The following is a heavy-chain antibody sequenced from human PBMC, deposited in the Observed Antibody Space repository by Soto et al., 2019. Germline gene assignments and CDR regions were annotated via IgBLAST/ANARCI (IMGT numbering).Heavy chain of an antibody. CDR3: VRDPGYSGHDWRFDS. CDR2: ISGDGSLT. V-gene: IGHV3-74*01. CDR1: GFTFTTSR. Sequence: PGGSLRLSCAASGFTFTTSRMHWVRQAPGEGLVWVSLISGDGSLTAYADSVRGRFTISRDNAKSTLFLQTDGLGVEDTALYYCVRDPGYSGHDWRFDSWGQGTLVTVS. J-gene: IGHJ4*02. D-gene: IGHD5-12*01.